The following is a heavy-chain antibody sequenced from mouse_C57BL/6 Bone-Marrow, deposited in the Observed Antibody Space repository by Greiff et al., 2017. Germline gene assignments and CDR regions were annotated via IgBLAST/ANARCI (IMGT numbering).Heavy chain of an antibody. J-gene: IGHJ3*01. CDR3: ARDYGSSYGAWFAY. D-gene: IGHD1-1*01. V-gene: IGHV1-69*01. Sequence: QVQLQQPGAELVMPGASVKLSCKASGYTFTSYWMHWVKQRPGQGLEWIGEIDPSDSYTNYNQQFKGKSTLTVDKSSVTAYMQLSSLTSEDSAVYYCARDYGSSYGAWFAYWGQGTLVTVSA. CDR2: IDPSDSYT. CDR1: GYTFTSYW.